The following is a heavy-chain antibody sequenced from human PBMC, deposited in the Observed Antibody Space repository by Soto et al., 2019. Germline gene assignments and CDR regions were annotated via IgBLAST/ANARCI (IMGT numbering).Heavy chain of an antibody. CDR3: TRDSDQNDVYYGMDV. D-gene: IGHD1-1*01. J-gene: IGHJ6*02. Sequence: EVQLVESGGGLVQPGGSLRLSCADSGFTFSRYWMHWVRQAPGKGLLWVARINPDGSHTTYADSVKGRFTISRDNAKNTLYLQMSSLRAEDTAVYYCTRDSDQNDVYYGMDVWGQGATVTVSS. CDR1: GFTFSRYW. CDR2: INPDGSHT. V-gene: IGHV3-74*01.